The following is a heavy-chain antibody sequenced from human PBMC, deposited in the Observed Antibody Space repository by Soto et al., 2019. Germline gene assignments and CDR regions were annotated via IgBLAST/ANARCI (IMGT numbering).Heavy chain of an antibody. CDR3: AMNSQYFYYSGSPNYFDS. CDR2: IYSDGFT. J-gene: IGHJ4*02. V-gene: IGHV3-66*01. Sequence: GGSLRLSCAASGLTVSSNYMTWVRQAPGKGLQWVSVIYSDGFTSYADSVKGRFTISRDNSKNTLYLQMNSLRAEDTALYYCAMNSQYFYYSGSPNYFDSWGQGTLVTSPQ. CDR1: GLTVSSNY. D-gene: IGHD3-10*01.